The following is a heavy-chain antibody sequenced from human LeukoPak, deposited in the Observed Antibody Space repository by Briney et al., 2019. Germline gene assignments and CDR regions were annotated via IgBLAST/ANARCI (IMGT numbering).Heavy chain of an antibody. CDR1: GFTFSSYA. CDR3: AKDDGGSYYPYYYYMDV. D-gene: IGHD1-26*01. V-gene: IGHV3-30*02. CDR2: MRYDGKNK. J-gene: IGHJ6*03. Sequence: GGSLRLSCAASGFTFSSYAMHWVRQAPGKGLEWVTFMRYDGKNKYFADSVKGRFTISRDNSKNTLYLQMNSLRAEDTAVYYCAKDDGGSYYPYYYYMDVWGKGTTVTISS.